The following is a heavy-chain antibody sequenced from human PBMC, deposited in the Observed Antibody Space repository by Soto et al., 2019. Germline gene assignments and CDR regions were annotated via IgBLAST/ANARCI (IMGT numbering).Heavy chain of an antibody. CDR3: AKDLLPPAGPLRGIAVAGYYYGMDV. J-gene: IGHJ6*02. V-gene: IGHV3-23*01. CDR1: GFTFSSYA. Sequence: GGSLRLSCAASGFTFSSYAMSWVRQAPGKGLEWVSAISGSGGSTYYADSVKGRFTISRDNSKNTLYLQMNSLRAEDTAVYYCAKDLLPPAGPLRGIAVAGYYYGMDVWGQGTTVTVSS. CDR2: ISGSGGST. D-gene: IGHD6-19*01.